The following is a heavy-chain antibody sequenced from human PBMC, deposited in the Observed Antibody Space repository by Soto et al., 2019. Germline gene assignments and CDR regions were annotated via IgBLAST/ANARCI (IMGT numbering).Heavy chain of an antibody. D-gene: IGHD6-19*01. CDR2: ISYDGSNK. Sequence: QVQLVESGGGVVQPGRSLRLSCAASGFTFTVYGMHRVRQAPGKGLEWVAGISYDGSNKYYADSVKGRFTISRDNSKNTLYLQMNSLRGEDTAVYYCAKDGEQWLVHYYFDYWGQGTLVTVSS. J-gene: IGHJ4*02. CDR1: GFTFTVYG. CDR3: AKDGEQWLVHYYFDY. V-gene: IGHV3-30*18.